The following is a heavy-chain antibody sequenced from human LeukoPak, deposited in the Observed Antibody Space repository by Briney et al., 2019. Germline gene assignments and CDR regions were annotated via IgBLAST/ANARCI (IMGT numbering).Heavy chain of an antibody. Sequence: GGSLRLSCAASGFTFSSYSMNWVRQAPGKGLEWVSYISSSSSTIYYADSVKGRFAISRDNAKNSLYLQMNSLRAEDTAVYYCARVVAEGSCTSLAMDVWGKGTTVTVSS. CDR1: GFTFSSYS. J-gene: IGHJ6*03. CDR2: ISSSSSTI. D-gene: IGHD2-2*01. V-gene: IGHV3-48*01. CDR3: ARVVAEGSCTSLAMDV.